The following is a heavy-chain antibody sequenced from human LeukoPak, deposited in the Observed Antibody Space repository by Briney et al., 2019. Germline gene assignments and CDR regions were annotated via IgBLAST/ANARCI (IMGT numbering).Heavy chain of an antibody. D-gene: IGHD2-15*01. Sequence: GGSLRLSCAASGFTFSSYSMNWVRQAPGKGLEWVSSISSSSSYIYYADSVKGRFTISRDNAKNSLYLQMNSLRAEDTAVYYCPRDDCSGGSCAFDYWGQGTLVTVSS. V-gene: IGHV3-21*01. CDR3: PRDDCSGGSCAFDY. J-gene: IGHJ4*02. CDR1: GFTFSSYS. CDR2: ISSSSSYI.